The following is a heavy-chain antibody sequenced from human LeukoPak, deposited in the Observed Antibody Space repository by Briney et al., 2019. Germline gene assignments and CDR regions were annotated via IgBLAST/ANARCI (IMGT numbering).Heavy chain of an antibody. CDR1: GGTFSSYD. CDR3: ARGRTLRGITIFGVVTRNYYYYGMDV. Sequence: ASVKVSCKASGGTFSSYDINWVRQATGQGLEWMGWMNPNSGNTGYAQKFQGRVTMTRNTSISTAYMELSSLRSEDTAVYYCARGRTLRGITIFGVVTRNYYYYGMDVWGQGTTVTVSS. D-gene: IGHD3-3*01. CDR2: MNPNSGNT. J-gene: IGHJ6*02. V-gene: IGHV1-8*02.